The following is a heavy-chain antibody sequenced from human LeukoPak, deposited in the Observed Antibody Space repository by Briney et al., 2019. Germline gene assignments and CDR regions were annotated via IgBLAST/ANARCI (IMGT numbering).Heavy chain of an antibody. CDR2: ISYDAKNK. Sequence: GGSLRLSSAASGFTFSNFAMHWVRQAPGKGLEWVAVISYDAKNKHHADSLKGRFTISRDNSKNTLFLEMNSLRAEDTAVYYCATFDREDLWFGQLYYYYGMDDWGQGTTVTVSS. CDR1: GFTFSNFA. D-gene: IGHD3-10*01. V-gene: IGHV3-30*03. J-gene: IGHJ6*02. CDR3: ATFDREDLWFGQLYYYYGMDD.